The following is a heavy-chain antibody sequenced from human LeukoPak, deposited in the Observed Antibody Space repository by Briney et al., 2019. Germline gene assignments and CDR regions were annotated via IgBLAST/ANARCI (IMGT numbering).Heavy chain of an antibody. CDR3: ARTQSQSGSYRYYFGY. Sequence: SETLSFTCTVSGGSVGSAGYYWSWIRQPPGGGLEWIGYIYYIRNTNYNPSLKSRVTMSLDPSKNQFSLKLNSVTAADTAVYYCARTQSQSGSYRYYFGYWGQGTLVTVPS. CDR2: IYYIRNT. V-gene: IGHV4-61*08. CDR1: GGSVGSAGYY. J-gene: IGHJ4*02. D-gene: IGHD1-26*01.